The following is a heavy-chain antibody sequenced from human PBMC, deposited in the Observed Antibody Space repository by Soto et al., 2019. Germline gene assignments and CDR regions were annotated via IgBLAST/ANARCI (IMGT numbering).Heavy chain of an antibody. CDR1: GGSISSGGYY. CDR2: VYYSGST. D-gene: IGHD6-19*01. Sequence: PSETLSLTCTVSGGSISSGGYYWSWIRQHPGKGLEWIGYVYYSGSTYYNPSLKSRVTISVDTSKNQFSLKLSSVTAADTAVYYCARDDIMGSVADYYYGMDVWGQGTTVTVSS. V-gene: IGHV4-31*03. CDR3: ARDDIMGSVADYYYGMDV. J-gene: IGHJ6*02.